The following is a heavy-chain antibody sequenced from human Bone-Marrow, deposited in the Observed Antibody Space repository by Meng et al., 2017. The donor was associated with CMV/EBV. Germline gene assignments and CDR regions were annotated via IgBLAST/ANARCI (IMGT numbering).Heavy chain of an antibody. J-gene: IGHJ4*02. CDR3: VRDGHSWNFDY. Sequence: GESLKISCAASGFTFDDYGMSWVRQAPGKGLEWVSGINWNGGSTGYADSVKGRFTISRDNAKNSLYLQMNTLRVDDTAVYYCVRDGHSWNFDYWGQGSLVTVSS. CDR1: GFTFDDYG. D-gene: IGHD6-13*01. V-gene: IGHV3-20*04. CDR2: INWNGGST.